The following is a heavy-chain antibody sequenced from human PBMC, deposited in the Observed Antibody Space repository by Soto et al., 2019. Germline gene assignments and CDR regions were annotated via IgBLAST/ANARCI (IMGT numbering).Heavy chain of an antibody. V-gene: IGHV1-69*13. CDR1: GGTFSSYR. CDR2: IVPIYRTA. J-gene: IGHJ4*02. D-gene: IGHD3-22*01. Sequence: SVKVSYKASGGTFSSYRINWVRQAPGQGLEWVGGIVPIYRTADYAQKFQGRVTITADESARTSYMELRSLKSQDTAVYYCARAITMMFLAPAYWGQGTLVTVSS. CDR3: ARAITMMFLAPAY.